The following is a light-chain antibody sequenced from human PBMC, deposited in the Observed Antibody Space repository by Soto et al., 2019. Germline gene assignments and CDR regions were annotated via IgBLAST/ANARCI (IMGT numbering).Light chain of an antibody. Sequence: DIVMNQSPDSLAVSLGERATINCKYSQNVLYSPNNKNYLAWYQRKPGQPPKLLVYWASTRESGVPDRFSGSGSGTDFTLTISSLQAEDVAVYYCQQYYDVPRTFGQGTKVEIK. CDR1: QNVLYSPNNKNY. CDR3: QQYYDVPRT. CDR2: WAS. J-gene: IGKJ1*01. V-gene: IGKV4-1*01.